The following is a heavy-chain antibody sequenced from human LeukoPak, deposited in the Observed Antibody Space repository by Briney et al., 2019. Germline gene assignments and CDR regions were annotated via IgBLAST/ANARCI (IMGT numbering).Heavy chain of an antibody. CDR2: VYYSGST. Sequence: SETLSLTCTVSGGSIISSDSYWAWIRQPPGKGLEWIASVYYSGSTFYNPSLKSRVAMSVVTSKKQFSLQLSSVTAADRAVYYCAREERDHDTFDIWGQGAMVTVSS. J-gene: IGHJ3*02. CDR3: AREERDHDTFDI. D-gene: IGHD1-26*01. V-gene: IGHV4-39*02. CDR1: GGSIISSDSY.